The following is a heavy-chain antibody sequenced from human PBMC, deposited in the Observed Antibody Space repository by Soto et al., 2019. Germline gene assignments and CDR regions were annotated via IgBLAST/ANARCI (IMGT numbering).Heavy chain of an antibody. CDR3: ARRKLEMMYVGWFDP. Sequence: QVQLQESGPGLVKPSETLSLTCAVSGDSISSRNWWSWVRQTPGKGLEYIGEIHHSGSTNYNPSPKSRIPMVVGKSQNQFSLNLNSVTAADTAIYYCARRKLEMMYVGWFDPWGQGTLVTVSS. CDR2: IHHSGST. V-gene: IGHV4-4*02. CDR1: GDSISSRNW. D-gene: IGHD2-8*01. J-gene: IGHJ5*02.